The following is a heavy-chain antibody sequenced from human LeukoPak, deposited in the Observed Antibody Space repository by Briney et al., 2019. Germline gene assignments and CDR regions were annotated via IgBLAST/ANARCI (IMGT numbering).Heavy chain of an antibody. CDR2: IYHSGST. J-gene: IGHJ3*02. V-gene: IGHV4-38-2*02. CDR3: AGVGMTSIADAFDI. CDR1: GYSISDGCY. Sequence: SETLSLTCTVSGYSISDGCYWGWIRQPPGRGLERIGSIYHSGSTYYNPSLTSRVTMSVDTSKNQFSLKLSSVTAADTAVYYCAGVGMTSIADAFDIWGQGTMVSVSS. D-gene: IGHD2-21*02.